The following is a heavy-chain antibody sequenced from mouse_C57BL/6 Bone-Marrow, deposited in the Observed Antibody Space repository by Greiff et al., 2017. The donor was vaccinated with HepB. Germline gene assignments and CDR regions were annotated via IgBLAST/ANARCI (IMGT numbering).Heavy chain of an antibody. V-gene: IGHV1-64*01. J-gene: IGHJ3*01. CDR2: IHPNSGST. CDR3: ARDSSGSWFAY. Sequence: QVQLKQPGAELVKPGASVKLSCKASGYTFTSYWMHWVKQRPGQGLEWIGMIHPNSGSTNYNEKFKSKATLTVDKSSSTAYMQLSSLTSEDSAVYYCARDSSGSWFAYWGHGTLVTVSA. CDR1: GYTFTSYW. D-gene: IGHD3-2*02.